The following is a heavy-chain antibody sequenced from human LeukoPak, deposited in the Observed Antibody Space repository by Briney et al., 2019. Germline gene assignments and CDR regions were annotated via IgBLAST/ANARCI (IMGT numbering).Heavy chain of an antibody. Sequence: RPGGSLRLSCAASGFTFDDYGMSWVRQAPGKGLEWVSGINWNGGSTGYADSVKGRFTISRDNAKNSLYLQMNSLRAEDTALYYCARGDYYGSGSSGGDYWGQGTLDTVSS. J-gene: IGHJ4*02. V-gene: IGHV3-20*04. CDR3: ARGDYYGSGSSGGDY. CDR2: INWNGGST. CDR1: GFTFDDYG. D-gene: IGHD3-10*01.